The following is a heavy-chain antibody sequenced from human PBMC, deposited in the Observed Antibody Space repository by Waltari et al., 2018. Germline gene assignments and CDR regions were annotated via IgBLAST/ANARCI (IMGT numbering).Heavy chain of an antibody. V-gene: IGHV4-59*11. CDR1: CGSIGSHY. CDR2: MYYSVIT. Sequence: QAQLQESGPGLVTPSESLSFTFTVSCGSIGSHYWSWVRQPPGTGLEWIGYMYYSVITNDNPALERRVTISVDTSKNQFSLKLSSVTAADTAVYYCARDGLCGMDFWGQGTTVTVSS. J-gene: IGHJ6*02. CDR3: ARDGLCGMDF.